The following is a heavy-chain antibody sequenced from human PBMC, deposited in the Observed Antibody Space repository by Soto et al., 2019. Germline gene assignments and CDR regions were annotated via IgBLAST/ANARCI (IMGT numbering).Heavy chain of an antibody. D-gene: IGHD6-19*01. CDR3: AKSVVHQWMVHDALDV. CDR2: IYYSGTI. V-gene: IGHV4-59*03. Sequence: QVQLQESGPGLVKPSETLSLTCTVSGDSITSSYWTWIRQTPGKGLEWIGYIYYSGTINYNPSLVSRVTISIDTSKNQFSLRLSAVAAADTAVYFCAKSVVHQWMVHDALDVWGQGTTVTVSS. CDR1: GDSITSSY. J-gene: IGHJ3*01.